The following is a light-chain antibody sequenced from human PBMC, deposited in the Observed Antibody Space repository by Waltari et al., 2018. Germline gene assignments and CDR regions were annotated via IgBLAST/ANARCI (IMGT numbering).Light chain of an antibody. Sequence: QSALTQPASVSGSTGQSINISCTGTSSDVGGYNYVSWYQQHPGKGPKLRIYEVSKRRSGVSSRFAGSKSGNTASLPIAGLQVYDEADYYCSSYTSIIPVVFGGATQLTVL. CDR3: SSYTSIIPVV. CDR2: EVS. V-gene: IGLV2-14*01. CDR1: SSDVGGYNY. J-gene: IGLJ2*01.